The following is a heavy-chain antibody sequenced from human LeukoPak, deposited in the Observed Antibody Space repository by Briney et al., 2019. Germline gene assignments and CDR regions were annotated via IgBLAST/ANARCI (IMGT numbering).Heavy chain of an antibody. J-gene: IGHJ3*02. CDR1: GGSITSGGYY. CDR3: ARESYGDYGTDAFDI. CDR2: IYYSGRT. V-gene: IGHV4-31*03. D-gene: IGHD4-17*01. Sequence: SDTLSLTCTVSGGSITSGGYYWSWIRQHPGKGLEWIGYIYYSGRTYYNPSLKSRVTISVDTSKNQFSLKLSSVTAADTAVYYCARESYGDYGTDAFDIWGQGTMVTVSS.